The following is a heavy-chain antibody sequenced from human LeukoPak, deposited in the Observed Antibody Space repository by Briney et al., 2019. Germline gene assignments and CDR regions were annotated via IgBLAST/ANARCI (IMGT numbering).Heavy chain of an antibody. CDR3: AREADYYDSSGYYSDLGGGFDY. J-gene: IGHJ4*02. CDR2: ISYDGSNK. CDR1: GFTLSSYA. Sequence: GRSLRLSCAASGFTLSSYAMHWVRQAPGKGLEWVAVISYDGSNKYYADSVKGRFTISRDNSKNTLYLQINSLRAEDTAVYYCAREADYYDSSGYYSDLGGGFDYWGQGTLVTVSS. V-gene: IGHV3-30-3*01. D-gene: IGHD3-22*01.